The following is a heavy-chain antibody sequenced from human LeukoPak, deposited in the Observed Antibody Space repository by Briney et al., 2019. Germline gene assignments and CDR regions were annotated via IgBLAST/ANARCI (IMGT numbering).Heavy chain of an antibody. J-gene: IGHJ4*02. Sequence: SETLSLTCTVSGDSISSSGYYWGWIRQPPGKGLEWIGSIYYSGTTYYNPSLKSRVTISVDMSKNQFSLRLNSLTAADTAVYYCAREYGKIDPTFDYWGQGALVIVSS. CDR3: AREYGKIDPTFDY. CDR1: GDSISSSGYY. CDR2: IYYSGTT. V-gene: IGHV4-39*07. D-gene: IGHD4-17*01.